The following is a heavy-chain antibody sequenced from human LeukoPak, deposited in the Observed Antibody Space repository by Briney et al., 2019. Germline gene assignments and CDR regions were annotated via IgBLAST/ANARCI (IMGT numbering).Heavy chain of an antibody. CDR2: IYYSGST. D-gene: IGHD2-15*01. V-gene: IGHV4-38-2*02. J-gene: IGHJ4*02. CDR1: GYSITSGYY. Sequence: SETLSLTCTVSGYSITSGYYWGWIRQPPGKGLEWIGSIYYSGSTYYNPSLKSRVTISVDTSKNQFSLKLSSVTAADTAVYYCARDFGSRTDYWGQGTLVTVSS. CDR3: ARDFGSRTDY.